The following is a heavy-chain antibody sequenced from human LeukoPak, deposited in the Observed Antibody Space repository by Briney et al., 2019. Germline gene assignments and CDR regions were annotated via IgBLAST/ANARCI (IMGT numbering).Heavy chain of an antibody. CDR2: ISGSGSNT. Sequence: TGGSLRLSCAASGFTSSSYAMSWVRQAPGEGLEWVAAISGSGSNTFYADSVKGRFTISRDNSKNTLYPQMNSLRAEDTAVYYCAKRVAAAGTPMDYWGQGTLVTVSS. D-gene: IGHD6-13*01. CDR3: AKRVAAAGTPMDY. J-gene: IGHJ4*02. V-gene: IGHV3-23*01. CDR1: GFTSSSYA.